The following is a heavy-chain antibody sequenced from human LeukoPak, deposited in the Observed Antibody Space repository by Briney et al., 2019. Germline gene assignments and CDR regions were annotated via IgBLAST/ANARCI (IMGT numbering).Heavy chain of an antibody. CDR2: IYYSGST. Sequence: SQTLSLTCTVSGGSLSSGDYYWSWIRQPPGKGLEWIGYIYYSGSTYYNPSLKSRVTISVDTSKNQFSLKLSSVTPEDTAVYYCAREGYYGSGSYWRNYFDYWGQGTLVTVSS. V-gene: IGHV4-30-4*01. CDR1: GGSLSSGDYY. CDR3: AREGYYGSGSYWRNYFDY. J-gene: IGHJ4*02. D-gene: IGHD3-10*01.